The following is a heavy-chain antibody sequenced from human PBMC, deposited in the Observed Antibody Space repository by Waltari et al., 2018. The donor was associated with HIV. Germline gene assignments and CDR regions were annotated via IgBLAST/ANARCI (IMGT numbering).Heavy chain of an antibody. Sequence: QVQLVQSGAEVKKPGASVKVSCKASGYTFTGYYMHWVRQAPGQGLEWMGWINPNSGGTNYAQKFQGWVTMTRDTSISTAYMELSRLRSDDTAVYYCARDHAIAAAGKNYYYGMDVWGQGTTVTVSS. CDR1: GYTFTGYY. J-gene: IGHJ6*02. D-gene: IGHD6-13*01. V-gene: IGHV1-2*04. CDR2: INPNSGGT. CDR3: ARDHAIAAAGKNYYYGMDV.